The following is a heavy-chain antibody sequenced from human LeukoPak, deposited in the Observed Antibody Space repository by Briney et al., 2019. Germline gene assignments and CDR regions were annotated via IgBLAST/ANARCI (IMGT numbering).Heavy chain of an antibody. V-gene: IGHV3-74*01. Sequence: GGSLRLSCAASGFTFSSYWMHWVRQAPGKGLVWVSRINSDGSSTSYADSVKGRFTISRDNAQNTLFLQMNSLRAEDTAVYYCATSGYSSSWVQGDFDYWGQGTLVTVSS. CDR3: ATSGYSSSWVQGDFDY. D-gene: IGHD6-13*01. CDR1: GFTFSSYW. J-gene: IGHJ4*02. CDR2: INSDGSST.